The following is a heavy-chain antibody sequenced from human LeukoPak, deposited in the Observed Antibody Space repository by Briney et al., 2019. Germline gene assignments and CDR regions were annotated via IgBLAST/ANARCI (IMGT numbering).Heavy chain of an antibody. J-gene: IGHJ4*02. Sequence: GGSLRLSCAASGFTFSNHWMTWVRQAPGKGLEWVANIKRDGSEKYYVDSVKGRFTVSRDNSKNTLYLQMNSLRAEDTAVYYCAKDGQLLLEGDFDYWGQGTLVTVSS. CDR2: IKRDGSEK. V-gene: IGHV3-7*03. CDR1: GFTFSNHW. CDR3: AKDGQLLLEGDFDY. D-gene: IGHD2-2*01.